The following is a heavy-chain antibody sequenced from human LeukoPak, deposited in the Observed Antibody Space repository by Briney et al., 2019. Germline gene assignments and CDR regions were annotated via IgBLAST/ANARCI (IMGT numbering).Heavy chain of an antibody. CDR2: INPNSGGT. J-gene: IGHJ3*02. Sequence: ASVKVSCKASGYTFTGYYMHWVRQAPGQGLEWMGWINPNSGGTNYAQKVQGRVTMTTDTSTSTAYMELRSLRSDDTAVYYCARGLQENLAWLTAFSAFDIWGQGTMVTVSS. V-gene: IGHV1-2*02. CDR1: GYTFTGYY. CDR3: ARGLQENLAWLTAFSAFDI. D-gene: IGHD6-19*01.